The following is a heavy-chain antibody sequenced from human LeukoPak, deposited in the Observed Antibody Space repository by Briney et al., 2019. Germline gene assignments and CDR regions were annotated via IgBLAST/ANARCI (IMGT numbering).Heavy chain of an antibody. CDR2: INNSGDST. V-gene: IGHV3-23*01. CDR3: AELGITMIGGV. D-gene: IGHD3-10*02. Sequence: GGSLRLSCAASGLTFTTYSMSWVRQAPGKGLEWVSAINNSGDSTYYADSVKGRFSISRDNTKNTLYLQMNSLRAEDTAVYYCAELGITMIGGVWGKGTTVTISS. J-gene: IGHJ6*04. CDR1: GLTFTTYS.